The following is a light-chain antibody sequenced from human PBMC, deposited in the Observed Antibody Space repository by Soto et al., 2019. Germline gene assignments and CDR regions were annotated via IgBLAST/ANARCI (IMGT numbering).Light chain of an antibody. CDR2: DAS. J-gene: IGKJ1*01. CDR1: QSISSW. Sequence: DIQMTQSPSTLSASVGDRVTITCRASQSISSWLAWYQQKPGKAPKLLIYDASSLESGVPSRFSGSGSGTKFTLTISSLQPDDFATYYGKQYNSYLWTLGQGTKVNIK. V-gene: IGKV1-5*01. CDR3: KQYNSYLWT.